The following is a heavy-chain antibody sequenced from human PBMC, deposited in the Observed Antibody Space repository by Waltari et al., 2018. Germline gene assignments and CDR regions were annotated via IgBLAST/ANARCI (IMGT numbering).Heavy chain of an antibody. Sequence: QVQLVQSGAEVKKPGASVKVSCKASGYTFTGYYMHWVRQAPGQGLEWMGWINPNSGGTNYAQKFQGRVTMTRETSISTAYMELSRLRSDDTAVYYCARYREDIVVVPAAGNWFDPWGQGTLVTVSS. V-gene: IGHV1-2*02. J-gene: IGHJ5*02. D-gene: IGHD2-2*01. CDR3: ARYREDIVVVPAAGNWFDP. CDR2: INPNSGGT. CDR1: GYTFTGYY.